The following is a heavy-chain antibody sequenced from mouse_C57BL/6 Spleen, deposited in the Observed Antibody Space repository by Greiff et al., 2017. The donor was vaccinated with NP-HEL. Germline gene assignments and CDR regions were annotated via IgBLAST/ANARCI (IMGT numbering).Heavy chain of an antibody. V-gene: IGHV3-6*01. J-gene: IGHJ3*01. CDR3: ANDGYYFWFAD. CDR1: GYSITSGYY. D-gene: IGHD2-3*01. CDR2: ISYDGSN. Sequence: EVKLMESGPGLVKPSQSLSLTCSVTGYSITSGYYWNWIRQFPGNKLEWMGYISYDGSNNYNPSLKNRISITRDTSKNQFFLKWNSVTTEDTATYYCANDGYYFWFADWGQGTLVTVSA.